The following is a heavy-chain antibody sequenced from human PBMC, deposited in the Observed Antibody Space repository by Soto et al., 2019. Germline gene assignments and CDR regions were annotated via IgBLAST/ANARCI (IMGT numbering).Heavy chain of an antibody. Sequence: PSETLSLTCAVSGGSISSSNWWSWVRQPPGKGLEWIGEIYHSGSTNYNPSLKSRVTISVDKSKNQFSLKLSSVTAADTAVYYCARDHHPHFRNGMDVWGQGTTVTVS. CDR2: IYHSGST. CDR1: GGSISSSNW. J-gene: IGHJ6*02. V-gene: IGHV4-4*02. CDR3: ARDHHPHFRNGMDV.